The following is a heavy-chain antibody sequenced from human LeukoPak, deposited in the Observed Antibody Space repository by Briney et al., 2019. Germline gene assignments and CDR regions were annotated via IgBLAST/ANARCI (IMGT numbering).Heavy chain of an antibody. CDR2: INPSGGT. CDR3: ARRGFGSGSYLDS. CDR1: GNTFTGYY. Sequence: ASVKVSCKASGNTFTGYYLHWVRQAPGQGLEWMGWINPSGGTNYAQKFQGRVTMTRDTSISTAYMEQSRLRSDDTAVYYCARRGFGSGSYLDSWGQGTLVTVSS. J-gene: IGHJ4*02. D-gene: IGHD3-10*01. V-gene: IGHV1-2*02.